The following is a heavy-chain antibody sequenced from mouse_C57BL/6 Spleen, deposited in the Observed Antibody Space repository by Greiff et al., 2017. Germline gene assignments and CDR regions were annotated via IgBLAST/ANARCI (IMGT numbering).Heavy chain of an antibody. CDR3: ARSQLGRVDYAMDY. CDR1: GFTFSDYY. D-gene: IGHD4-1*02. Sequence: EVHLVESEGGLVQPGSSMKLSCTASGFTFSDYYMAWVRQVPEKGLEWVANINYDGSSTYYLDSLKSRFLIARDNAKNMLYLQMSSLKSEDTATYYCARSQLGRVDYAMDYWGQGTSVTVSS. CDR2: INYDGSST. V-gene: IGHV5-16*01. J-gene: IGHJ4*01.